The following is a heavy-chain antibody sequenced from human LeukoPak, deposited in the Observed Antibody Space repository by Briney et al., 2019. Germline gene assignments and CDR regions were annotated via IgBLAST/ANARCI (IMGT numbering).Heavy chain of an antibody. D-gene: IGHD4-11*01. CDR2: IWSDGSYK. V-gene: IGHV3-33*01. Sequence: GGSLRLSCAASGFTFRTHGMHWVRQAPGKGLEWVAVIWSDGSYKYYADSVKGRFTISRDFSKNTLYLQMSSLRAEDTAVYYCAREYINYVQDYWGQGTLVTVSS. J-gene: IGHJ4*02. CDR1: GFTFRTHG. CDR3: AREYINYVQDY.